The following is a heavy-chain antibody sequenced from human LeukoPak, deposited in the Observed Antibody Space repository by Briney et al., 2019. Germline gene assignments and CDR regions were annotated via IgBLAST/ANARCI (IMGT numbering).Heavy chain of an antibody. CDR1: GGSISSYY. D-gene: IGHD6-13*01. CDR2: INHSGST. CDR3: AKDSYSKGDF. Sequence: SSETLSLTCTVSGGSISSYYWSWIRQPPGKGLEWIGEINHSGSTNYNPSLKSRVTISVDTSKNQFSLKLSSVTAADTAVYYCAKDSYSKGDFWGQGVLVTVSS. V-gene: IGHV4-34*01. J-gene: IGHJ4*02.